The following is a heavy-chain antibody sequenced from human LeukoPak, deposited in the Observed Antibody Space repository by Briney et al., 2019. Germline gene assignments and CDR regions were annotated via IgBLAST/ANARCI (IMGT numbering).Heavy chain of an antibody. CDR2: ITTYNGNT. CDR3: VRGSAGKHLFDY. CDR1: GYTFSSYD. Sequence: ASVKVSCKASGYTFSSYDIHWVRQAPGQGLEWMGWITTYNGNTNYAQKLQGRVTMTTDTSTSTADMELRSLRSDDTAVYYCVRGSAGKHLFDYWGQGTRLTVSS. J-gene: IGHJ4*02. D-gene: IGHD6-13*01. V-gene: IGHV1-18*01.